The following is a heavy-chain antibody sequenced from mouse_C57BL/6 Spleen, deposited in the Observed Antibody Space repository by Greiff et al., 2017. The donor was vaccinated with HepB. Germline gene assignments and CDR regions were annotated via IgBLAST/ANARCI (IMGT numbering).Heavy chain of an antibody. CDR3: ARTMVTYWYFDV. Sequence: EVMLVESGGGLVQPGGSLKLSCAASGFTFSDYYMYWVRQTPEKRLEWVAYISNGGGSTYYPDTVKGRFTISRDNAKNTLYLQMSRLKSEDRAMYYCARTMVTYWYFDVWGTGTTVTVSS. J-gene: IGHJ1*03. D-gene: IGHD2-2*01. V-gene: IGHV5-12*01. CDR1: GFTFSDYY. CDR2: ISNGGGST.